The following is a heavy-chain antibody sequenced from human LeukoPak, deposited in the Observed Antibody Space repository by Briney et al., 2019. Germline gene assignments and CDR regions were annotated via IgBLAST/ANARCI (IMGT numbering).Heavy chain of an antibody. CDR2: FDPEDGET. CDR3: ATPFRRGYYYYLDY. J-gene: IGHJ4*02. V-gene: IGHV1-24*01. D-gene: IGHD3-22*01. CDR1: GYTLTELS. Sequence: ASVKVYCKVSGYTLTELSMHWVRQAPGKGLEWMGGFDPEDGETIYAQKFQGRVTMTEDTSTDTAYMELSSLRSEDTAVYYCATPFRRGYYYYLDYWGQGTLVTVSS.